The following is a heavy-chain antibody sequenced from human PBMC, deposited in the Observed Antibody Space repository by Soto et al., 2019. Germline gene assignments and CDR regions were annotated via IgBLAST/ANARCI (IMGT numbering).Heavy chain of an antibody. CDR3: ARDDYDSGGYGYY. V-gene: IGHV3-30-3*01. J-gene: IGHJ4*02. CDR2: ISYDGSNK. Sequence: QVQLVESGGGVVQPGRSLRLSCAASGFTFSSYAMHWVRQAPGKGLEWVAVISYDGSNKYYADSVKGRFTISRDNSKNTLYLQMNSLRAEDTAVYYCARDDYDSGGYGYYWGQGTLVTVSS. CDR1: GFTFSSYA. D-gene: IGHD3-22*01.